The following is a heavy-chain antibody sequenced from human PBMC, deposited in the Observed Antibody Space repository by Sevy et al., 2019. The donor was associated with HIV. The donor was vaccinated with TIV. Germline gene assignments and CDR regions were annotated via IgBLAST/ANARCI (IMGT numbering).Heavy chain of an antibody. CDR3: AKNIWSGYYVPHGY. CDR1: GFSFRNYG. J-gene: IGHJ4*02. V-gene: IGHV3-33*05. Sequence: GGSLRLSCAASGFSFRNYGMHWVRQAPGKGLEWVAFISNDGSNKYYADSVKGRFTNSRDNSQNTLYLQVNKVRVDDTAVFYCAKNIWSGYYVPHGYWGQGTLVTVSS. D-gene: IGHD3-3*01. CDR2: ISNDGSNK.